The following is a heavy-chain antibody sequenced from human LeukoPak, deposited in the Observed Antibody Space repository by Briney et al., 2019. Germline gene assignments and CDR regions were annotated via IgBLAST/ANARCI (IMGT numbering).Heavy chain of an antibody. CDR1: GGSISSGSYY. V-gene: IGHV4-61*02. CDR2: IYTSGST. J-gene: IGHJ4*02. CDR3: ARRGGYSYGFDY. Sequence: PSQTLSLTCTVSGGSISSGSYYWSWIRQPAGKGLEWIGRIYTSGSTNYNPSLKSRVTISVDTSKNQFSLKLSSVTAADTAVYYCARRGGYSYGFDYWGQGTLVTVSS. D-gene: IGHD5-18*01.